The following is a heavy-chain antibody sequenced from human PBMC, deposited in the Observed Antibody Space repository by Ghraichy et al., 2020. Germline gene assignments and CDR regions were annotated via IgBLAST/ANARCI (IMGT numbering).Heavy chain of an antibody. D-gene: IGHD3-22*01. J-gene: IGHJ4*02. Sequence: GALRLSCAASGFTFTSYGMHWVRQAPGKGLEWVAVISYDGSNKYYADSMKGRFTISRENSKNTLYLQMNSPRAEDTAVYYCARGYYDSSGRYYFDYWGQGTLVTVSS. CDR1: GFTFTSYG. CDR2: ISYDGSNK. CDR3: ARGYYDSSGRYYFDY. V-gene: IGHV3-30*03.